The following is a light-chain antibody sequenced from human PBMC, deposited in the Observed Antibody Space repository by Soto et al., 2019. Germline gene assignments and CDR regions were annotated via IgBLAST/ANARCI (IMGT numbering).Light chain of an antibody. Sequence: IVLTKSPATLSVSPGERATLSCRASQSVSSDLSWYQQKPGQAPRLLIYDASTRATGIPARFSGSGSGTEFTLTISSLQSEDFAAYYCQHYNNWLRTFGQGTKVDIK. CDR3: QHYNNWLRT. J-gene: IGKJ1*01. CDR1: QSVSSD. V-gene: IGKV3-15*01. CDR2: DAS.